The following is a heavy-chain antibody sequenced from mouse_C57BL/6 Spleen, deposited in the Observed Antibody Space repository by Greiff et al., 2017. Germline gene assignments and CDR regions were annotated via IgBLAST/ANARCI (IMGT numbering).Heavy chain of an antibody. CDR1: GFTFSDYG. V-gene: IGHV5-15*01. D-gene: IGHD1-1*02. CDR2: ISNLAYSI. CDR3: ARQIWSYWYFDV. J-gene: IGHJ1*03. Sequence: EVMLVESGGGLVQPGGSLKLSCAASGFTFSDYGMAWVRQAPRKGPEWVAFISNLAYSIYYADTVTGRFTISRENAKNTLYLEMSSLRSEDTAMYYCARQIWSYWYFDVWGTGTTVTVSS.